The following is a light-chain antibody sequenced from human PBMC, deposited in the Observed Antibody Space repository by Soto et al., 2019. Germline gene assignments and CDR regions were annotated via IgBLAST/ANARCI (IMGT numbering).Light chain of an antibody. CDR1: NIGSKS. V-gene: IGLV3-21*02. Sequence: SYELTQPPSVSVAPGQTARITCGGNNIGSKSVHWYQQKPGQAPVLVVYDDSDRPSGIPERFSGSNSGNTATLTISGVEAGDEDDYYCQVWDSSSDLGVFGTGTKVTVL. CDR2: DDS. J-gene: IGLJ1*01. CDR3: QVWDSSSDLGV.